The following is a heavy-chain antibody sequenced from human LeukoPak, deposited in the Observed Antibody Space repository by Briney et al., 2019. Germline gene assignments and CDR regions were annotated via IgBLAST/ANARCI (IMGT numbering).Heavy chain of an antibody. CDR3: ARDFGTTGWHTFDY. Sequence: SQTLSLTCVVSGDSVSSKTGAWNWIRQSPSRGLEWLGRTYYRSKWYNDYAESMEGRMTISQDTSKNQYSLHLNSVTPYDTAVYYCARDFGTTGWHTFDYWGRGTLVTVSS. D-gene: IGHD6-19*01. V-gene: IGHV6-1*01. CDR2: TYYRSKWYN. CDR1: GDSVSSKTGA. J-gene: IGHJ4*02.